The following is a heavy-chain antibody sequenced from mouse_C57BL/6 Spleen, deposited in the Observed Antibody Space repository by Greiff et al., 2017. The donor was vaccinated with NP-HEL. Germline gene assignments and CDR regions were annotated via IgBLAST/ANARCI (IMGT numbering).Heavy chain of an antibody. D-gene: IGHD1-1*01. CDR3: TPGSSDY. V-gene: IGHV14-4*01. J-gene: IGHJ2*01. CDR1: GFNIKDDY. CDR2: MDPENGDT. Sequence: EVQLQQSGAELVRPGASVKLSCTASGFNIKDDYMHWVKQRPEQGLEWIGWMDPENGDTEYASKFQGKATITADTSSNTAYLQLSSLTSEDTAVYYCTPGSSDYWGQGTTLTVSS.